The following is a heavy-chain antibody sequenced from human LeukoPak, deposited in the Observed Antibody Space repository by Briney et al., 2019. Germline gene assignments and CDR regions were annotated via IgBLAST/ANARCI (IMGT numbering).Heavy chain of an antibody. J-gene: IGHJ4*02. Sequence: SENLSLTCAVYGGSFSGYYWSWIRQPPGKGLEWIGEINHSGSTNYNPSLKSRVTISVDTSKNQFSLKLSSVTAADTAVYYCARCPSGGLWLRPLDYWGQGTLVTVSS. CDR1: GGSFSGYY. CDR3: ARCPSGGLWLRPLDY. CDR2: INHSGST. V-gene: IGHV4-34*01. D-gene: IGHD5-18*01.